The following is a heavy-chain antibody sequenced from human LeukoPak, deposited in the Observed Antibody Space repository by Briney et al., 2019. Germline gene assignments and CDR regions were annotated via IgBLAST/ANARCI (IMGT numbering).Heavy chain of an antibody. CDR3: AREVGYCSSTSCYSWFDP. CDR1: GGSISRHY. D-gene: IGHD2-2*02. J-gene: IGHJ5*02. V-gene: IGHV4-59*11. CDR2: IYYSGST. Sequence: PSETLSLTCTVSGGSISRHYGSWIRQPPGKGLEWIGYIYYSGSTNYNPSLKSRVTISVDTSKNQFSLKLSSVTAADTAVYYCAREVGYCSSTSCYSWFDPWGQGTLVTVSS.